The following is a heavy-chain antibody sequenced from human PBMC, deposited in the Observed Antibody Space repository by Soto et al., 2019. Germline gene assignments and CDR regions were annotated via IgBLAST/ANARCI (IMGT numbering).Heavy chain of an antibody. CDR3: AHRVVGAYSVDY. Sequence: QITLKESGPTLVKPTQTLTLTCTFSGFSLSTSGVGVGWIRQPPGKALEWLALIYWDDDKRYSPSLKSRLTITKYTPKNQVVLTMTNMDPVDTATYYCAHRVVGAYSVDYWGQGTLVTVSS. CDR1: GFSLSTSGVG. CDR2: IYWDDDK. J-gene: IGHJ4*02. D-gene: IGHD1-26*01. V-gene: IGHV2-5*02.